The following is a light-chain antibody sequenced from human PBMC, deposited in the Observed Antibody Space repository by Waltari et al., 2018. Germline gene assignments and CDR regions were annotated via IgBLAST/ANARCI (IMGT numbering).Light chain of an antibody. V-gene: IGKV1-8*01. Sequence: AIRMTQSPSSLPASTGDSVTIPCRASQGISSYLAWYQQKPGKAPKLLIYAASTLQSGVPSRFSGSGSGTDFTLTISCLQSEDFATYYCQQYYSYPQTFGQGTKVEIK. CDR1: QGISSY. CDR3: QQYYSYPQT. CDR2: AAS. J-gene: IGKJ1*01.